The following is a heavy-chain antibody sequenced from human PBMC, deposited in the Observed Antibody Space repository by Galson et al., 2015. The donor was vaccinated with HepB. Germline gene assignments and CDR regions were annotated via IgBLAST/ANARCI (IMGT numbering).Heavy chain of an antibody. CDR1: GFTFSYYA. J-gene: IGHJ4*02. Sequence: SLRLSCAASGFTFSYYAMSWVRQAPGKGLEWISAITPSGDHTYSADSMKGRFIISRDNSQNTLFLQMNSLRADDTAIYFCAKVFPEKTDGWYRQALYYFDSWGQGTRVTVSS. V-gene: IGHV3-23*01. D-gene: IGHD6-19*01. CDR3: AKVFPEKTDGWYRQALYYFDS. CDR2: ITPSGDHT.